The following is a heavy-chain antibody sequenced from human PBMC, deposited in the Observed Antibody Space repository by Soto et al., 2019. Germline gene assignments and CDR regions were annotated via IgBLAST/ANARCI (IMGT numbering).Heavy chain of an antibody. CDR3: ATPSPKVTLYYFDY. Sequence: ASVKVSCKVSGYTLTELSMHWVRQAPGKGLEWMGGFDPEDGETIYAQKFQGRVTMTEDTSTDTAYMELSSLRSEDTAVYYCATPSPKVTLYYFDYWGQGTLVTVSS. CDR1: GYTLTELS. V-gene: IGHV1-24*01. J-gene: IGHJ4*02. D-gene: IGHD5-18*01. CDR2: FDPEDGET.